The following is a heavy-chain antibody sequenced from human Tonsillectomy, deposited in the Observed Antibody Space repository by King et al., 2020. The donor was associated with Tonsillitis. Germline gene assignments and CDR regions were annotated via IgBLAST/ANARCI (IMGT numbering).Heavy chain of an antibody. CDR1: GFTFSNHA. CDR3: ARDLRLGYCSGGTCFGYFDL. J-gene: IGHJ2*01. V-gene: IGHV3-23*04. D-gene: IGHD2-15*01. Sequence: VQLVESGGGLVQPGGSLKLSCAASGFTFSNHAMSWVPQAPGKGLEWVSAIVGSGDRTYYADSVKGRFTISRDNSKNTLSLQMNSLRAEDTALYYCARDLRLGYCSGGTCFGYFDLWGRGTLVAVSS. CDR2: IVGSGDRT.